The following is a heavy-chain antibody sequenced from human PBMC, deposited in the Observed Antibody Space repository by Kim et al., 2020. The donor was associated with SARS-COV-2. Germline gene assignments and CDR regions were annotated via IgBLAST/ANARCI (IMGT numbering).Heavy chain of an antibody. D-gene: IGHD3-22*01. J-gene: IGHJ4*02. CDR1: GFTFSSYS. Sequence: GGSLRLSCAASGFTFSSYSMNWVRQAPGKGLEWVSSISSCSSYIYYADSVKGRFTISRDNAKNSLYLQMNSLRAEDTAVYYCARAIVVVINGRYYFDYWGQGTLVTVSS. V-gene: IGHV3-21*01. CDR2: ISSCSSYI. CDR3: ARAIVVVINGRYYFDY.